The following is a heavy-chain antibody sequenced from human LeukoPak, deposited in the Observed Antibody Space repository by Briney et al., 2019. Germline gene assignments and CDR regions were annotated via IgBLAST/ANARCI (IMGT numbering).Heavy chain of an antibody. V-gene: IGHV3-30*02. D-gene: IGHD4/OR15-4a*01. CDR2: IRYDGSNK. CDR3: ARRAGAYSHPYDY. Sequence: PGGSLRLSCAASRFTFNNYGMHWVRQAPGKGLEWVAFIRYDGSNKYYADSVKGRFSISRDNSKNTLYLQMNSLRAEDTAVYYCARRAGAYSHPYDYWGQGTLVTVSS. J-gene: IGHJ4*02. CDR1: RFTFNNYG.